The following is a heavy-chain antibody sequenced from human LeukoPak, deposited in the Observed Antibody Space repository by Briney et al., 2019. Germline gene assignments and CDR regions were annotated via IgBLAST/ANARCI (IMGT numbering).Heavy chain of an antibody. CDR1: GLTVRGDY. CDR2: IRNSGSI. Sequence: GGSLRLSCAVSGLTVRGDYMSWVRQAPGKGLEWVSNIRNSGSIQYSDSVKGRFTISRDSSKNMLYLQMNSLRAEDTALYYCATTAGSSFDYWGQGTLVTVSS. D-gene: IGHD3-10*01. J-gene: IGHJ4*02. V-gene: IGHV3-53*01. CDR3: ATTAGSSFDY.